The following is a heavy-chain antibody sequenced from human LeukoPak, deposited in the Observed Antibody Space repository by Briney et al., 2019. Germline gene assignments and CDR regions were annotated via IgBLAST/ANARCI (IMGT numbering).Heavy chain of an antibody. V-gene: IGHV1-46*01. CDR3: AREDVVLVDAVRYQYYGMDV. CDR2: INPSGGST. D-gene: IGHD2-8*01. CDR1: GYNFISYY. Sequence: ASVKVSCKASGYNFISYYMHWVRQAPGQGLEWMGIINPSGGSTSYAQKFQDRFTMTRDTSTSTVYMELSSLKSEDTAVYYCAREDVVLVDAVRYQYYGMDVWGQGTTVTVSS. J-gene: IGHJ6*02.